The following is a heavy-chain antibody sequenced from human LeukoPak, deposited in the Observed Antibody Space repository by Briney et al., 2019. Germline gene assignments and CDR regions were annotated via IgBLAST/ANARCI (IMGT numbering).Heavy chain of an antibody. CDR2: ISGSGDAT. D-gene: IGHD3-3*01. CDR1: GSTFSSSA. J-gene: IGHJ3*02. CDR3: AKDKTYNDFWSGHDAFDI. V-gene: IGHV3-23*01. Sequence: PGGSLRLSCAASGSTFSSSAMSWVRQAPGKGLEWVSVISGSGDATYYADSVKGRFTISRDNSKDTLYLRMNNLRAEDTAVYHCAKDKTYNDFWSGHDAFDIWGQGTMVTVSS.